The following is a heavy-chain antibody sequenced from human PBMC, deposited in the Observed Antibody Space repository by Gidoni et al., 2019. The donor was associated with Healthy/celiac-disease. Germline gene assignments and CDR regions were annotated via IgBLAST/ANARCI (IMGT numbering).Heavy chain of an antibody. V-gene: IGHV3-13*04. Sequence: EVQLVESGGGLVQPGGSLRLSCAASGFTFSSYDMHWVRQATGKGLEWVSAIGTAGDTYYPGSLKGRFTISREKAKNSLYLQMNSRRAGDTAVYYCARGGYCSGGSCLLLEYNWFDPWGQGTLVTVSS. CDR3: ARGGYCSGGSCLLLEYNWFDP. D-gene: IGHD2-15*01. CDR1: GFTFSSYD. J-gene: IGHJ5*02. CDR2: IGTAGDT.